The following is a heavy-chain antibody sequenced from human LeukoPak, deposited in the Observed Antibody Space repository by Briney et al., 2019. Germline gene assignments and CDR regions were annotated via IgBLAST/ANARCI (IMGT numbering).Heavy chain of an antibody. CDR2: ISSSSSYI. J-gene: IGHJ6*02. D-gene: IGHD5-18*01. CDR1: GFTFSSYS. V-gene: IGHV3-21*01. CDR3: ARVLGYSYGTLIYYGMDV. Sequence: PGGSLRLSCAASGFTFSSYSMNWVRQAPGKGLEWVSSISSSSSYIHYADSVKGRFTISRDNAKNSLYLQMNSLRAEDTAVYYCARVLGYSYGTLIYYGMDVWGLGTTVTVSS.